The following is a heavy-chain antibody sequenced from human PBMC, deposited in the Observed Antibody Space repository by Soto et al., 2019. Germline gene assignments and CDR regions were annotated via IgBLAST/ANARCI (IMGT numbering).Heavy chain of an antibody. Sequence: SETLSLTCTVSGGSISSSSYYWGWIRQPPGKGLEWIGSIYYSGSTYYNPSLKSRVTISVDTSKNQFSLKLSSVTAADTAVYYCARRGATTAFDIWGQGTMVTVSS. CDR3: ARRGATTAFDI. V-gene: IGHV4-39*01. CDR2: IYYSGST. D-gene: IGHD1-26*01. J-gene: IGHJ3*02. CDR1: GGSISSSSYY.